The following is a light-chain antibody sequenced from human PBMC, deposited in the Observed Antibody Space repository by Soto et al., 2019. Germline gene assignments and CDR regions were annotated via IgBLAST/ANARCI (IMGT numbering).Light chain of an antibody. V-gene: IGKV1-5*03. Sequence: DIQMTQSPSTLSGSVGDRVTITCRASQTISSWLAWYQQKPGKAPKLLIYKASTLKSGVPSRFIGSGSGTEFNLTISSLQPDDFATYYCQHYNSYSEAFGQGTKVELK. J-gene: IGKJ1*01. CDR1: QTISSW. CDR2: KAS. CDR3: QHYNSYSEA.